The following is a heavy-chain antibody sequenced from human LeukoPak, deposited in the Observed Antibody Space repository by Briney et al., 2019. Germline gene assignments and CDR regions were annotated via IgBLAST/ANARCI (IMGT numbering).Heavy chain of an antibody. Sequence: ASMKVSCKTSGYTFTSYYVSWVRQAPGQGLEWMGWVSGYNAKTKYVQKFQGRITMTIDTSTTTAYMELRSQTSDDTAVYYCARVRDYYANSDYSDYWGQGTLVTVSS. CDR1: GYTFTSYY. J-gene: IGHJ4*02. CDR2: VSGYNAKT. CDR3: ARVRDYYANSDYSDY. D-gene: IGHD3-22*01. V-gene: IGHV1-18*04.